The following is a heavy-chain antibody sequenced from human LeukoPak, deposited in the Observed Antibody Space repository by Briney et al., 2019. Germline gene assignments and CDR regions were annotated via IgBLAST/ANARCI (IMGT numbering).Heavy chain of an antibody. J-gene: IGHJ5*02. CDR3: ARDSMPRGYRYLGFDP. Sequence: TLSLTCTVSGGSISSGGYYWSWIRQHPGKGLEWIGYIYYSGSTYCNPSLKSRVTISVDTSKNQFSQKLSSVTAADTAVYYCARDSMPRGYRYLGFDPWGQGTLVTVSS. CDR2: IYYSGST. V-gene: IGHV4-31*03. CDR1: GGSISSGGYY. D-gene: IGHD5-18*01.